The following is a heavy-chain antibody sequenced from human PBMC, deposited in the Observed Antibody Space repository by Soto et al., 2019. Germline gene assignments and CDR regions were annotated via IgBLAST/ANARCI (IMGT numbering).Heavy chain of an antibody. CDR2: ISGSGDTT. D-gene: IGHD4-17*01. CDR1: GFTFRRYA. Sequence: EVQLVESGGGSVQPGGSLRLACAASGFTFRRYAMSWVRQAPGKGLEWVSTISGSGDTTYYKDSVKGRFTISRDNSKNTLYLQMNSLRAEDTAVYFCASFPIYDYGYDDDYWGQGALVTVSS. V-gene: IGHV3-23*04. J-gene: IGHJ4*02. CDR3: ASFPIYDYGYDDDY.